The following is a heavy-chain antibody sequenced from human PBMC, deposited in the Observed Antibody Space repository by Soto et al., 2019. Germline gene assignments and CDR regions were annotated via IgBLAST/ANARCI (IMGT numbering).Heavy chain of an antibody. V-gene: IGHV1-69*13. J-gene: IGHJ6*02. CDR2: IIPIFGTA. Sequence: SVKVSCKASGGTFSSYAISWVRQAPGQGLEWMGGIIPIFGTANYAQKFQGRVTITADESTSTAYMELSSLRSEDTAVYYCARAVPLTKNCDFWSGPTRYYYYGMDVWGQGTTVTVSS. CDR1: GGTFSSYA. CDR3: ARAVPLTKNCDFWSGPTRYYYYGMDV. D-gene: IGHD3-3*01.